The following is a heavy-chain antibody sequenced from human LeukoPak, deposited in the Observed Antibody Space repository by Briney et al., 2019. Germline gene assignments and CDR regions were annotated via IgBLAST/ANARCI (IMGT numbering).Heavy chain of an antibody. V-gene: IGHV4-34*01. Sequence: SAPLSLTCAVYGGSFSGYYWSWIRQPPGKGLEWVGEINHSGSTNYNPSLKSRVTISVDTSKNQFSLKLSSVTAADTAVYYCAGNLGRGADYWGQGTLVTVSS. D-gene: IGHD3-10*01. CDR3: AGNLGRGADY. CDR2: INHSGST. CDR1: GGSFSGYY. J-gene: IGHJ4*02.